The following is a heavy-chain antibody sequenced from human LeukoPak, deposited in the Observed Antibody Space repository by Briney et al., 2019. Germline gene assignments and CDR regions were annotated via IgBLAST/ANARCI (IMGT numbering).Heavy chain of an antibody. CDR1: GYTISSQA. D-gene: IGHD3-16*01. Sequence: ASVKVSCKASGYTISSQAMNWVRQAPGQGLEWRGWINTDTGNPTYAQAFTGRFVFSLDTSASTAYLQISNLKTEDTAVYYCARRQRAMCEGGFDYWGQGTLVTVSS. V-gene: IGHV7-4-1*02. CDR3: ARRQRAMCEGGFDY. J-gene: IGHJ4*02. CDR2: INTDTGNP.